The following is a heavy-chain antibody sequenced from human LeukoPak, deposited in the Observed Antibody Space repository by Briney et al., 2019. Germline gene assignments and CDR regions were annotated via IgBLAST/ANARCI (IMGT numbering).Heavy chain of an antibody. Sequence: GSLGLSCAASGFTFSTSWMQWVRQAPGKGLVWVSRLNTDGTITGYADPVRGRFTISRDNAKNTLYLQMHSLRAEDTAVYYCARNIPSGGDYWGQGTLVTVSS. J-gene: IGHJ4*02. V-gene: IGHV3-74*01. CDR3: ARNIPSGGDY. CDR2: LNTDGTIT. CDR1: GFTFSTSW. D-gene: IGHD2-2*02.